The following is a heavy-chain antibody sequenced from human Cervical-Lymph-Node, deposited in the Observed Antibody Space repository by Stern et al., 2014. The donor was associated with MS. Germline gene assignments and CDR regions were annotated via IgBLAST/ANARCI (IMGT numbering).Heavy chain of an antibody. D-gene: IGHD2-15*01. J-gene: IGHJ4*02. CDR2: LQPNNGNR. Sequence: QLVQSGAEVKKPGASVKVSCKASGYTFASHDINWVRQAPGQGLEWMGWLQPNNGNRGYSQKFQGRVTMTRDTSISTAYMELNSLRSEDTAVYYCARLGSSTGVFDYWGQGTLVSVSS. V-gene: IGHV1-8*01. CDR3: ARLGSSTGVFDY. CDR1: GYTFASHD.